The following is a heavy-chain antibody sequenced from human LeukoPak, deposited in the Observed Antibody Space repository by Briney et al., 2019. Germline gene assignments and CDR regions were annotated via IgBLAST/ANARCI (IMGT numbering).Heavy chain of an antibody. D-gene: IGHD1-26*01. J-gene: IGHJ6*03. CDR1: GFTFDDYG. Sequence: PGGSLRLSCAASGFTFDDYGMSWVRQAPGKGLEWVSGINWNGGSTGYADSVKGRFTISRDNAKNSLYLQMNSLRAEDTALYYCARDGYVEVGATNPGYYYYYMDVWGKGTTVTVSS. V-gene: IGHV3-20*04. CDR2: INWNGGST. CDR3: ARDGYVEVGATNPGYYYYYMDV.